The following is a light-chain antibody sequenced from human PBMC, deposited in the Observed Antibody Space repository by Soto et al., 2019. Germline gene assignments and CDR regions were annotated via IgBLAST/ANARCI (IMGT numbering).Light chain of an antibody. CDR2: GAS. J-gene: IGKJ3*01. Sequence: DIQMTQSPSSVSASVGDRVTITCRASQGISSWLAWYQQKPGKAPNLLIYGASTLQSGVPSRFACRVCETDFTLSISSPPTDDVATDDCQQANSFQFTFEPGTNVDI. CDR3: QQANSFQFT. CDR1: QGISSW. V-gene: IGKV1D-12*01.